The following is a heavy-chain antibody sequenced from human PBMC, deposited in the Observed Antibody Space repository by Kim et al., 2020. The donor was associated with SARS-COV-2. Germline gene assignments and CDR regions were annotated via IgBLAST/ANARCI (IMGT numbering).Heavy chain of an antibody. CDR2: A. D-gene: IGHD1-26*01. Sequence: ATHAKKFQGRVTITADESTSAAYMELSSLRSEDTAVYYCARDVGELLFDYWGQGTLVTVSS. J-gene: IGHJ4*02. V-gene: IGHV1-69*01. CDR3: ARDVGELLFDY.